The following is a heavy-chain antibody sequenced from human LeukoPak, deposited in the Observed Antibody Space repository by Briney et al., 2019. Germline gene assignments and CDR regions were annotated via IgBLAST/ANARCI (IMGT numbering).Heavy chain of an antibody. Sequence: AGGSLRLSCAASGFTFSSYGMHWVRQAPGKGLEWVAVVSFDGSREYLADSVKHRFTISRDNSKNTLYLQMNSLTVEDTAFYYCARGYCATTNCPPHAIWGQGTLVIVSS. CDR2: VSFDGSRE. J-gene: IGHJ4*02. CDR1: GFTFSSYG. CDR3: ARGYCATTNCPPHAI. D-gene: IGHD2-8*01. V-gene: IGHV3-30*19.